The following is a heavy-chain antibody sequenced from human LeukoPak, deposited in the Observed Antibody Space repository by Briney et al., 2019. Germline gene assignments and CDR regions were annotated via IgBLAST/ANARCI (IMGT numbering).Heavy chain of an antibody. CDR1: GVSISGYY. D-gene: IGHD4-23*01. V-gene: IGHV4-59*01. Sequence: LETLSLSCTVSGVSISGYYCTWIRHPPAQGLDWIGYIYYSGSTNYNPSLKRRVTISVNTSKNQFSLKLSVAAAADTAVYYSARCTIDANSSFDSWGQGTLVTVSS. J-gene: IGHJ4*02. CDR3: ARCTIDANSSFDS. CDR2: IYYSGST.